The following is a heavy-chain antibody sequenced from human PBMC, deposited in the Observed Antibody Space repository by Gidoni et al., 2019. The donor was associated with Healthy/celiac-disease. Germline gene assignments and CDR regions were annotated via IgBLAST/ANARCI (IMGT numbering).Heavy chain of an antibody. V-gene: IGHV1-8*01. CDR3: AREIALTGVAGNDY. D-gene: IGHD6-19*01. J-gene: IGHJ4*02. Sequence: AQKFQGRVTMTRNTSISTAYMELSSLRSEDTAVYYCAREIALTGVAGNDYWGQGTLVTVSS.